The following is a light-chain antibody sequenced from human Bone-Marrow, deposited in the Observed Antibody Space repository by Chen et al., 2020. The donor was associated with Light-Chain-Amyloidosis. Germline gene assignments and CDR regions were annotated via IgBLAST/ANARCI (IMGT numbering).Light chain of an antibody. CDR3: QQYGTSPLT. CDR1: QTISSNY. CDR2: GSS. Sequence: EIELEKSPGTRSVATGEGANLSCRASQTISSNYLTWYQQKFGQAPRLLIYGSSSRATGIPDRFTVSGSGTDFTLTINRLEPEDFAMYYCQQYGTSPLTFVGGTKVEIK. V-gene: IGKV3-20*01. J-gene: IGKJ4*01.